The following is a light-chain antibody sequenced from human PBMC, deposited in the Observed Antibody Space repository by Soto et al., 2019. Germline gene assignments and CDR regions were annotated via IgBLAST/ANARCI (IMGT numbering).Light chain of an antibody. CDR1: QSVSSSY. J-gene: IGKJ1*01. CDR2: GAS. V-gene: IGKV3-20*01. Sequence: EIVWTQSPGTLSLSPGEGATLSCRASQSVSSSYLAWYQQKPGQAPRLLIFGASTRAAGFPDRFSGSGSGTDFTLTISRLEPEDFAVYYCQQYGSSPRTFGQGTKVDIK. CDR3: QQYGSSPRT.